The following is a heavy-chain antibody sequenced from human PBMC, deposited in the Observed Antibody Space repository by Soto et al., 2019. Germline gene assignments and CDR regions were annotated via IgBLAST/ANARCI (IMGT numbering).Heavy chain of an antibody. V-gene: IGHV4-30-2*01. CDR2: IYHSGST. Sequence: QLQLQESGSGLVKPSQTLSLTCAVSGGSISSGGYSWSWIRQPPGKGLEWIGYIYHSGSTYYNPSHKLLVTISVDWSKNQFSMKLSSVTAADTAVYYCARVSPVVKDYWGHGTRVTVAS. J-gene: IGHJ4*01. CDR1: GGSISSGGYS. D-gene: IGHD3-22*01. CDR3: ARVSPVVKDY.